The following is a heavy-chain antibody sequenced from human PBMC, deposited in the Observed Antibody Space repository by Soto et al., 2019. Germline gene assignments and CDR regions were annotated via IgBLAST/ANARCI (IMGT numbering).Heavy chain of an antibody. V-gene: IGHV4-30-2*01. J-gene: IGHJ4*02. CDR1: GGSISSGGYS. CDR2: IYHSGST. D-gene: IGHD6-19*01. Sequence: QLQLQESGSGLVKPSQTLSLTCAVSGGSISSGGYSWSWIRQPPGKGLEWIGYIYHSGSTYYYPSVKNRVPISVYRANTQFSLKLSSVTAADTAVDYCACAGGLGAVAGDYWGQVTLVTVSS. CDR3: ACAGGLGAVAGDY.